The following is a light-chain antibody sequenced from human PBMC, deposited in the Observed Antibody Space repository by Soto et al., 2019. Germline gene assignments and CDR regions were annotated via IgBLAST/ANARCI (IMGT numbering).Light chain of an antibody. Sequence: EIVLTQSPATLSLSPGDRATLSCGASQSVSSSYLAWYQQKPGQAPRLLIYGASNRATGIPDRFSGSGSGTDFTLTISRLEPEDFAVYYCQQYGSSGTFGQGTKVDIK. J-gene: IGKJ1*01. V-gene: IGKV3-20*01. CDR1: QSVSSSY. CDR2: GAS. CDR3: QQYGSSGT.